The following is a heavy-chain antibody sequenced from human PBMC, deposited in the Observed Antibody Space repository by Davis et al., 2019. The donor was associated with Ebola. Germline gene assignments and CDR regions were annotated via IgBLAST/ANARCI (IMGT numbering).Heavy chain of an antibody. V-gene: IGHV3-30*18. CDR1: GFTFSSYG. Sequence: PGGSLRLSCAASGFTFSSYGMHWVRQAPGKGLEWVAVISYDGSNKYYADSVKGRFTISRDNSKNTLYLQMNSLRAEDTAVYYCAKEGGYSYGYNYFDYWGQGTLVTVSS. J-gene: IGHJ4*02. CDR3: AKEGGYSYGYNYFDY. D-gene: IGHD5-18*01. CDR2: ISYDGSNK.